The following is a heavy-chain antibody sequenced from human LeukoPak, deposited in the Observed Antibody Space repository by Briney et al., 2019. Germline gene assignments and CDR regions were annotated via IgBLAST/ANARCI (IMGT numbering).Heavy chain of an antibody. D-gene: IGHD6-19*01. V-gene: IGHV1-46*01. CDR2: LNPTDGST. CDR1: GYTFTSYY. CDR3: ARTSGWYPPFDY. Sequence: ASVKVSCKASGYTFTSYYMHWVRQAPGQGLEWMGILNPTDGSTTYAQKFQGRVTMTRDMSTRTVYMELSSLRSEDTAVYYCARTSGWYPPFDYWGQGSLVTVSS. J-gene: IGHJ4*02.